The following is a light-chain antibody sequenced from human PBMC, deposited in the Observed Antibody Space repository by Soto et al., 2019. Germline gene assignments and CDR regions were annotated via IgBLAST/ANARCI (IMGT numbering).Light chain of an antibody. CDR1: QSVSSN. CDR2: GAS. Sequence: EIVMTQSPATLSVYPGESATLSCRASQSVSSNLVWYQHKPGQAPRLLIYGASTRATGITARFRGSGSGTEFTLNISSLPSDDVSVYFFQQYKKWPPSMTFGQGTKVEIK. J-gene: IGKJ1*01. V-gene: IGKV3-15*01. CDR3: QQYKKWPPSMT.